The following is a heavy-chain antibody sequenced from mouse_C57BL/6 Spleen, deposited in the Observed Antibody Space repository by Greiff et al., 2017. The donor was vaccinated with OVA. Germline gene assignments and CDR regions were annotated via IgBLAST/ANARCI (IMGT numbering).Heavy chain of an antibody. V-gene: IGHV5-9-1*02. J-gene: IGHJ2*01. CDR2: ISSGGDYI. Sequence: EVQVVESGEGLVKPGGSLKLSCAASGFTFSSYAMSWVRQTPEKRLEWVAYISSGGDYIYYADTVKGRFTISRDNARNTLYLQMSSLKSEDTAMYYCTREGVWSNFDYWGQGTTLTVSS. CDR1: GFTFSSYA. D-gene: IGHD2-10*02. CDR3: TREGVWSNFDY.